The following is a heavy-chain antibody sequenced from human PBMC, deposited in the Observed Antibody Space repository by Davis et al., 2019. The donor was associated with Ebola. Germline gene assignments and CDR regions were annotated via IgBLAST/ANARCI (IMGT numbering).Heavy chain of an antibody. J-gene: IGHJ6*04. CDR3: ARAYYYDSSGYYVGGMDV. Sequence: AASVKVSCKASGGNFGSYTINWLRQAPGHGLEWMGGIFPIFGTPNYAQKLQGRVTITADESTSTAYMELSSLRSEDTAVYYCARAYYYDSSGYYVGGMDVWGKGTTVTVSS. V-gene: IGHV1-69*13. CDR1: GGNFGSYT. D-gene: IGHD3-22*01. CDR2: IFPIFGTP.